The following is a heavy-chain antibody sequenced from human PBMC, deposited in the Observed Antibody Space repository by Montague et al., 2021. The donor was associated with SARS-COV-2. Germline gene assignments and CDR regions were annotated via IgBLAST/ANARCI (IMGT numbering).Heavy chain of an antibody. Sequence: SETLSLTCTVSNASITTSNWWTWVRQAPGKGLEWVGEIHHSGTLNYNPSLKSRVTISVDTSKNHFSLNLNSVTAADTALYFCARPGSVSGWFYFDDWGQGTLVSVSS. V-gene: IGHV4/OR15-8*01. CDR3: ARPGSVSGWFYFDD. D-gene: IGHD6-19*01. J-gene: IGHJ4*02. CDR2: IHHSGTL. CDR1: NASITTSNW.